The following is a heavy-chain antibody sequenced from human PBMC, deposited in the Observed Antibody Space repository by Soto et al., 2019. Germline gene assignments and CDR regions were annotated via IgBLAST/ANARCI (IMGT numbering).Heavy chain of an antibody. CDR2: IYHSGST. V-gene: IGHV4-4*02. Sequence: QVQLQESGTGLVKPSGTLSLTCAVSGGSIRSSNCWSWGRKPPGKGLEWIGEIYHSGSTNYNPSLKSRVTISVDKSKNQFSLKLSSVTAADTAVYYCEREQQLVDGSGWFDPWGQGTLVTVSS. J-gene: IGHJ5*02. CDR1: GGSIRSSNC. CDR3: EREQQLVDGSGWFDP. D-gene: IGHD6-13*01.